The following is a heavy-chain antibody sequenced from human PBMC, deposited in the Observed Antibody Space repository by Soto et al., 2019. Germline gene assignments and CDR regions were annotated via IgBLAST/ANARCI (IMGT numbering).Heavy chain of an antibody. J-gene: IGHJ3*02. Sequence: PGGSLRLSCAASGFTFSTYSMNWVRQAPGKGLEWVSYMSSSTSTMYYADSVKGRFTISRDNAKNSLYLQMNSLRDEDTAVYYCARSRRDGYGDAFYIWGQGTMVTVSS. CDR3: ARSRRDGYGDAFYI. CDR2: MSSSTSTM. V-gene: IGHV3-48*02. D-gene: IGHD5-12*01. CDR1: GFTFSTYS.